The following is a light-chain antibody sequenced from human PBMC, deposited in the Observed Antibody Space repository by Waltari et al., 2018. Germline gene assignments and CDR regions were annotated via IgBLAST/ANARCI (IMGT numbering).Light chain of an antibody. CDR2: YVM. Sequence: QSALTQPASVSGSPGQSITISCTGTSSDVGGYNYVPWYQKHPDKAPKRVSYYVMNRPAGVSKRFSASESGKTAALIIAGRQAEDEADYYCSSYTSSTTLLLIFGGGTKLTVL. V-gene: IGLV2-14*03. CDR1: SSDVGGYNY. J-gene: IGLJ2*01. CDR3: SSYTSSTTLLLI.